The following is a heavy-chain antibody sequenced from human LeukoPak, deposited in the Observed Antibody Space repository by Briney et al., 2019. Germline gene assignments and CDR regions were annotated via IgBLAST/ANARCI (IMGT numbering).Heavy chain of an antibody. Sequence: GESLKISCKGSGYSFTSYWIGWVRQMPGKGLEWMGIIYPGDSDTRYSPSFQGQVTISADKSISTAYLQWSSLKASDTAMYYCARHGGLEYYGDYYYYGMDVWGQGTTVTVSS. J-gene: IGHJ6*02. V-gene: IGHV5-51*01. D-gene: IGHD4-17*01. CDR2: IYPGDSDT. CDR1: GYSFTSYW. CDR3: ARHGGLEYYGDYYYYGMDV.